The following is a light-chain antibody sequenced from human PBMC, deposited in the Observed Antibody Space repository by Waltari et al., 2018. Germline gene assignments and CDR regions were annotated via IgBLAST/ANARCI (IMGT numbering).Light chain of an antibody. V-gene: IGKV3-11*01. CDR2: DAS. Sequence: DIVLTQSPATMPLTPGEGTTLSCRASQSVSSQLVWYQQKRGQAPRLLIYDASNRATGSPARFSGSGSGTDFTLTISSLEPEDFAVYDCQQCNNSPRTVGQGTKVEIK. J-gene: IGKJ1*01. CDR3: QQCNNSPRT. CDR1: QSVSSQ.